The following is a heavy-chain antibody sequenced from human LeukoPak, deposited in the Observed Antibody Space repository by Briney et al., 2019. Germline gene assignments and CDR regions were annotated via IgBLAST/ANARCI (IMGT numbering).Heavy chain of an antibody. Sequence: PGGSLRLSCAASGSTFSSYWMGWVRQAPGKGLEWVANIKQDGSEKYYVDSVKGRFTISRDNAKNSLYLQMNSLRAEDTAVYYCARGLESSSWYIYYGMDVWGQGTTVTVSS. D-gene: IGHD6-13*01. CDR1: GSTFSSYW. V-gene: IGHV3-7*04. CDR3: ARGLESSSWYIYYGMDV. J-gene: IGHJ6*01. CDR2: IKQDGSEK.